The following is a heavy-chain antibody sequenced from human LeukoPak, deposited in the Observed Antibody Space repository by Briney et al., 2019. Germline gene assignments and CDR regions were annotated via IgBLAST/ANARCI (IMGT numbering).Heavy chain of an antibody. CDR3: ARGSWGCSSTSCYGWFDP. J-gene: IGHJ5*02. CDR2: INHSGST. CDR1: GGSFSGYY. Sequence: SETLSLTCAVYGGSFSGYYWSWIRQPPGKGLEWIGEINHSGSTNYSPSLKSRVTISVDTSKNQFSLKLSSVTAADTAVYYCARGSWGCSSTSCYGWFDPWGQGTLVTVSS. D-gene: IGHD2-2*01. V-gene: IGHV4-34*01.